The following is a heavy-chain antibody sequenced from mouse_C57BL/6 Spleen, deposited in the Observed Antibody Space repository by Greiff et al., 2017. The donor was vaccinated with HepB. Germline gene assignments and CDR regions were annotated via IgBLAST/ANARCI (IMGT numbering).Heavy chain of an antibody. CDR2: ISYDGSN. J-gene: IGHJ2*01. D-gene: IGHD3-2*02. CDR1: GYSITSGYY. Sequence: EVQLQESGPGLVKPSQSLSLTCSVTGYSITSGYYWNWIRQFPGNNLEWMGYISYDGSNNYNPSLKNRISITRDTSKNQFFLKLNSVTTEDTATYYCARADSSGSPYFDYWGQGTTLTVSS. V-gene: IGHV3-6*01. CDR3: ARADSSGSPYFDY.